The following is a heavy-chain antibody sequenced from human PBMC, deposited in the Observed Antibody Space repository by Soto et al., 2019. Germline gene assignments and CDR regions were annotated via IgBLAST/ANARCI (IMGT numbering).Heavy chain of an antibody. J-gene: IGHJ3*02. CDR2: IRNKANSYTT. Sequence: QLVESGGGLVQPGGSLRLSCAASGFTFSDHYMDWVRQAPGKGLEWVARIRNKANSYTTDHAASVKGRFTISRDDSKKSLYLPMNSLKTEDTAVYYWASPMTPRSRDAFDIWGLGTMATVSS. D-gene: IGHD2-15*01. CDR3: ASPMTPRSRDAFDI. CDR1: GFTFSDHY. V-gene: IGHV3-72*01.